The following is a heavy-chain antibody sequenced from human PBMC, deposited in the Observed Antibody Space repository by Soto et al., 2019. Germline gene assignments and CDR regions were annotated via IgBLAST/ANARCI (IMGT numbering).Heavy chain of an antibody. CDR3: AMGGGSTFTWFDP. J-gene: IGHJ5*02. D-gene: IGHD2-15*01. CDR2: LYYSGNT. V-gene: IGHV4-39*01. Sequence: QLQLQESGPGLVKPSETLSLTCTVSGGSISSFNYFWGWIRQPPGKGLEWIGSLYYSGNTYYNPSLQSRVTISVDTSKNQFTLTLRSVTASYPAVYYCAMGGGSTFTWFDPWGQGTLVTVSP. CDR1: GGSISSFNYF.